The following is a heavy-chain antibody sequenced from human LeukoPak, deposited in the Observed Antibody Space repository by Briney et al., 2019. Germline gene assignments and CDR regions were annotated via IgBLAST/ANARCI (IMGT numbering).Heavy chain of an antibody. CDR3: ARDPRDGYYFDY. V-gene: IGHV3-30-3*01. J-gene: IGHJ4*02. CDR1: GFTFDDYA. Sequence: GGSLRLSCAASGFTFDDYAMHWVRQAPGKGLEWVAVISYDGSNKYYADSVKGRFTISRDNSKNTLYLQMNSLRAEDTAVYYCARDPRDGYYFDYWGQGTLVTVSS. CDR2: ISYDGSNK.